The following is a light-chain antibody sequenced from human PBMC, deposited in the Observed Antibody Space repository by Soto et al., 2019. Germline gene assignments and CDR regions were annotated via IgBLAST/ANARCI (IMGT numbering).Light chain of an antibody. J-gene: IGLJ1*01. CDR2: EVS. CDR3: CSYAGTVAYV. CDR1: TTDIGNYNL. V-gene: IGLV2-23*02. Sequence: QSVLTQPASVSGSPGQSITISCTGTTTDIGNYNLVSWYQLVPGKAPKFIIFEVSKRPSGVSDRFSGSKSGNTASLTISGFQADDGADYYCCSYAGTVAYVFGTGTKVTVL.